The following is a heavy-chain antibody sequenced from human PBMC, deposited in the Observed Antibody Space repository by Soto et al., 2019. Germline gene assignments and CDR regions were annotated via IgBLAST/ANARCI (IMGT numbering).Heavy chain of an antibody. CDR2: VSHDGIDK. CDR3: ARDFYGSGSYHPYFAY. CDR1: GLTFSNYA. Sequence: QVQLVESGGGVVQPGRSLRLSCAASGLTFSNYAMNWVRQAPGEGLEWVAVVSHDGIDKYYADSVKGRFTISRDNSKNTLYLQMNSLRPKDTAVYYCARDFYGSGSYHPYFAYWGQGTLVTVSS. V-gene: IGHV3-30-3*01. D-gene: IGHD3-10*01. J-gene: IGHJ4*02.